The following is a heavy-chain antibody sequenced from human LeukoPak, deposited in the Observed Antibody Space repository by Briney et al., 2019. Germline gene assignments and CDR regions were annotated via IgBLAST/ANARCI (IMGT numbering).Heavy chain of an antibody. CDR3: AKVDRMDYSSSPVPYYKFYMNV. CDR1: GITFSYYS. Sequence: GGSLRPSCAASGITFSYYSMNWVRQAPGRGRGWVSCISSISSLIFYSDSVKGRFTIPRNNPKNLQYRHINSLRLENPAVYYCAKVDRMDYSSSPVPYYKFYMNVWGKETTVTVSS. J-gene: IGHJ6*03. V-gene: IGHV3-21*01. D-gene: IGHD6-13*01. CDR2: ISSISSLI.